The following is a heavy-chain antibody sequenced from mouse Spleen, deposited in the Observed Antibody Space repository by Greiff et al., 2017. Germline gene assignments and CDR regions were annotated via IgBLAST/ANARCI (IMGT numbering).Heavy chain of an antibody. V-gene: IGHV1-42*01. CDR1: GYSFTGYY. CDR3: ARGADTTAPWFAY. CDR2: INPSTGGT. J-gene: IGHJ3*01. D-gene: IGHD1-2*01. Sequence: EVQLQQSGPELVKPGASVKISCKASGYSFTGYYMNWVKQSPEKSLEWIGEINPSTGGTTYNQKFKAKATLTVDKSSSTAYMQLKSLTSEDSAVYYCARGADTTAPWFAYWGQGTLVTVSA.